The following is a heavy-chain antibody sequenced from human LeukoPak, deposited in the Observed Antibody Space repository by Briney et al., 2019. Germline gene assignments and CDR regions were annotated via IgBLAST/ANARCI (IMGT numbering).Heavy chain of an antibody. CDR1: GGSISSYY. V-gene: IGHV4-4*07. CDR2: IYTSGST. D-gene: IGHD3-3*01. CDR3: AREAYYDFWSGYYTHDAFDI. Sequence: PSETLSPTCTVSGGSISSYYWSWIRQPAGKGLEWIGRIYTSGSTNYNPSLKSRVTMSVDTSKNQFSLKLSSVTAADTAVYYCAREAYYDFWSGYYTHDAFDIWGQGTMVTVSS. J-gene: IGHJ3*02.